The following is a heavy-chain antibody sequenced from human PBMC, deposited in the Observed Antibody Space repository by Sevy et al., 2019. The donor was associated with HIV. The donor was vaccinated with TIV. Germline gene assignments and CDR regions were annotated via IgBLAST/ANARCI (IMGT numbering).Heavy chain of an antibody. V-gene: IGHV4-4*07. CDR3: AREEYVRYYDSSGYSPFDY. D-gene: IGHD3-22*01. CDR1: GGSISSYY. J-gene: IGHJ4*02. Sequence: SETLSLTCTVSGGSISSYYWSWIRQPAGKGLEWIGRIYTSGSTNYNPSLKSRVTMSVDTSKNQFYMKHSSVTAADTAGYYCAREEYVRYYDSSGYSPFDYWGQGTLVTVSS. CDR2: IYTSGST.